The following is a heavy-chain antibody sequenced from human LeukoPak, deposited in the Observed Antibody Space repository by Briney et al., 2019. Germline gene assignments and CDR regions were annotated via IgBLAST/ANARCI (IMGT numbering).Heavy chain of an antibody. CDR1: GGSFSGYY. Sequence: SETLSLTCAVYGGSFSGYYWNWIRQPPGKGLEWIGEINHSGSTNYNPSLKSRVTISVDTSKNQFSLELSSVTAADTAVYYCASRIAAAGAWGQGTLVTVSS. CDR3: ASRIAAAGA. D-gene: IGHD6-13*01. CDR2: INHSGST. J-gene: IGHJ5*02. V-gene: IGHV4-34*01.